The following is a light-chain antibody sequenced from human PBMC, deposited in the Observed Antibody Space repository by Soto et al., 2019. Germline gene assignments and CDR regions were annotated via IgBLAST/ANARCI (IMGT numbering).Light chain of an antibody. J-gene: IGKJ5*01. CDR2: DAS. CDR3: QQYKNWPL. Sequence: ELVLTQSPATLSLSPGERATLSCRASQSVSSYLAWYQQKPGQAPRLLIYDASNRATGIPARFSGSGSGTDFTLTISSLQSEDFAVYYCQQYKNWPLFGQGTRLEIK. V-gene: IGKV3-11*01. CDR1: QSVSSY.